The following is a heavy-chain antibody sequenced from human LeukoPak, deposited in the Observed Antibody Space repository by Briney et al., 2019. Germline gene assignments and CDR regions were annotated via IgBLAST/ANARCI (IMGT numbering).Heavy chain of an antibody. Sequence: ASVKVSCKASGYTFTSYGVSWVRQAPGQGLEWMGWISAYNGNTNYAQKLQGRVTMTTDTSTSTAYMELRSLRSDDTAVYYCARDRRLWLYFDYWGQGTLVTVSS. D-gene: IGHD5-18*01. CDR2: ISAYNGNT. J-gene: IGHJ4*02. CDR3: ARDRRLWLYFDY. V-gene: IGHV1-18*01. CDR1: GYTFTSYG.